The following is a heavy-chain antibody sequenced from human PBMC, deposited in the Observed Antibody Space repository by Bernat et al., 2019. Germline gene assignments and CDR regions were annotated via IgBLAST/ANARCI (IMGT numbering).Heavy chain of an antibody. CDR3: AKEGGIGSGWYGVLFDY. V-gene: IGHV3-30*18. D-gene: IGHD6-19*01. J-gene: IGHJ4*02. Sequence: QVQLVESGGGVVQPGRSLRLSCAASGLTFSSYGMHWVRQAPGKGLEWVAVISYDGSNKYYADSVKGRFTISRDNSKNTLYLQMNSLRAEDTAVYYCAKEGGIGSGWYGVLFDYWGQGTFVTVSS. CDR2: ISYDGSNK. CDR1: GLTFSSYG.